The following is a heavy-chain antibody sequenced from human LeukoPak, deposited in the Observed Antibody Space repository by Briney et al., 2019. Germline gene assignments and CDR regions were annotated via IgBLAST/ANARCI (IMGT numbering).Heavy chain of an antibody. CDR2: IIPIFGTA. CDR1: GGTFSSYA. CDR3: ARSESTLFDAFDI. J-gene: IGHJ3*02. Sequence: ASVKVSCKASGGTFSSYAISWVRRAPGQGLEWMGGIIPIFGTANYAQKFQGRVTITADESTSTAYMELSSLRSEDTAVYYCARSESTLFDAFDIWGQGTMVTVSS. D-gene: IGHD3-10*01. V-gene: IGHV1-69*13.